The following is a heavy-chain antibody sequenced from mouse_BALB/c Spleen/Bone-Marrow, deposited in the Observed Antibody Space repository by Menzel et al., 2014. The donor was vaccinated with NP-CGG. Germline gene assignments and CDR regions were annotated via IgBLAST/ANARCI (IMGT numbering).Heavy chain of an antibody. V-gene: IGHV7-1*02. J-gene: IGHJ2*01. D-gene: IGHD4-1*01. CDR3: ARGERETGGFDY. Sequence: EVHLVESGGGLAQPGGSLRLSCATSGFTFSDFYMEWVRQPPGKRLEWIAASRNKANDYTTEYSASVKGRFIVSRDTSQSILYLQMNALRPEDTAIYYCARGERETGGFDYWGQGTTLTVSS. CDR1: GFTFSDFY. CDR2: SRNKANDYTT.